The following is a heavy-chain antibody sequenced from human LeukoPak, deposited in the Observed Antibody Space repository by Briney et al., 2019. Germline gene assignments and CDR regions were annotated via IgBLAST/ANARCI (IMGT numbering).Heavy chain of an antibody. J-gene: IGHJ4*02. CDR2: ISGSGGST. CDR3: AKVKSSGWYYFDY. D-gene: IGHD6-19*01. CDR1: GFTFSSYA. V-gene: IGHV3-23*01. Sequence: GGSLRLSCAASGFTFSSYAISWVRQAPGKGLESVSAISGSGGSTYYADSVKGRFTISRDNSKNTLYLQMNSLRAEDTAVYYCAKVKSSGWYYFDYWGQGTLVTVSS.